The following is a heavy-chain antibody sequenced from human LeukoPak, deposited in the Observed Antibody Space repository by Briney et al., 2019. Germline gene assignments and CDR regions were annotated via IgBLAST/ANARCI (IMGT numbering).Heavy chain of an antibody. CDR3: ARVGYSSSWYR. V-gene: IGHV1-69*13. CDR1: GYTFTSYG. Sequence: SVKVSCKASGYTFTSYGISWVRQASGQGLEWMGGIIPIFGTANYVQKFQGRVTITADESTSTAYMELSSLRSEDTAVYYCARVGYSSSWYRWGQGTLVTVSS. D-gene: IGHD6-13*01. CDR2: IIPIFGTA. J-gene: IGHJ4*02.